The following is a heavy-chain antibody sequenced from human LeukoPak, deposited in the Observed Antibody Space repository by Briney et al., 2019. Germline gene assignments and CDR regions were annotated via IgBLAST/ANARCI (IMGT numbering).Heavy chain of an antibody. CDR3: ARVWEYSSSWYPSYYFDY. V-gene: IGHV4-59*01. CDR2: IYYSGST. D-gene: IGHD6-13*01. CDR1: GGSISSYY. Sequence: PETLSLTCTVSGGSISSYYWSWIRQPPGKGLEWIGYIYYSGSTNYNPSLKSRVTISVDTSKNQFSLKLSSVTAADTAVYYCARVWEYSSSWYPSYYFDYWGQGTLVTVSS. J-gene: IGHJ4*02.